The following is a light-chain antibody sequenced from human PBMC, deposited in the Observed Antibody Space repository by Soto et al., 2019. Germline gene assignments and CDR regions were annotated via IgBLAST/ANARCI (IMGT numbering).Light chain of an antibody. CDR1: SSDVGGYNY. CDR3: CSYTSSSTPNYV. Sequence: QSVLTQPASVSGSPGQSITISCTGTSSDVGGYNYVSWYQQHPGKAPKLMIYDVSDRPSGVSNRFSGSKSGNTASLTISGLQAEDEADYYCCSYTSSSTPNYVFVIGTKVTVL. J-gene: IGLJ1*01. V-gene: IGLV2-14*01. CDR2: DVS.